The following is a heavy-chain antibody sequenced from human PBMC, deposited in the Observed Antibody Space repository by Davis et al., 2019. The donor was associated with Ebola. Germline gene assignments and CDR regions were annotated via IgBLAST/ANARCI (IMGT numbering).Heavy chain of an antibody. D-gene: IGHD2-2*01. CDR1: GFSLSSYW. CDR3: SRGGVPAAMDY. J-gene: IGHJ4*02. CDR2: INSDGSTT. Sequence: GESLKISCAASGFSLSSYWMHWVRQAPGKGLVWVSRINSDGSTTSYADSVKGRFTISRDIAKNTLYLQMDSLRAEDTAVYYCSRGGVPAAMDYWGQGTLVPVSS. V-gene: IGHV3-74*01.